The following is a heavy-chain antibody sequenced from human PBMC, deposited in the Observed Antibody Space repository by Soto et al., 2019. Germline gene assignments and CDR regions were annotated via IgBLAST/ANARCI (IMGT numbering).Heavy chain of an antibody. Sequence: QVQLVQSGAEVKKPGASVKVSCKASGYTFTSYDINWVRQATGQGLEWMGWMNANSGNTGYAQKFQVRVTMARDTSMSTAYMELSSLTSEDAAVYYCERRTIAYWYFDLWGRGTLVTVSS. CDR1: GYTFTSYD. CDR2: MNANSGNT. D-gene: IGHD1-1*01. J-gene: IGHJ2*01. CDR3: ERRTIAYWYFDL. V-gene: IGHV1-8*01.